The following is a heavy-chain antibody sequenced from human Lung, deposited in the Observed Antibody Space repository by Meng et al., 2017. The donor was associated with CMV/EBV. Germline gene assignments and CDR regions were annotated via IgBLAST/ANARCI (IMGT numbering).Heavy chain of an antibody. CDR3: ARDLGYSSSWYFQYYFDC. CDR1: GYTLTNYY. V-gene: IGHV1-46*01. J-gene: IGHJ4*02. CDR2: INPSDNTT. D-gene: IGHD6-13*01. Sequence: VSVXVSXXASGYTLTNYYIHWVRQAPGQGLEWMGIINPSDNTTIYAQKFQGRVTMTRDTSTSTVYMELSSLRSDDTALYYCARDLGYSSSWYFQYYFDCWGQGTLVTVSS.